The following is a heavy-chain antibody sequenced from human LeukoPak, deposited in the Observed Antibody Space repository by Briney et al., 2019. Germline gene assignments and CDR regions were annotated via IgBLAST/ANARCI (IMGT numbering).Heavy chain of an antibody. CDR2: IYYSGST. D-gene: IGHD4/OR15-4a*01. J-gene: IGHJ4*02. CDR3: ARHAPKNPNYYYFDY. V-gene: IGHV4-30-4*01. Sequence: PSETLSLTCTVSGGSISSGDYYWSWIRQPPGKGLEWIGYIYYSGSTYYNPSLKSRVTISVDTSKNQFSLKLSSVTAADTAVYYCARHAPKNPNYYYFDYWGQGTLVTVSS. CDR1: GGSISSGDYY.